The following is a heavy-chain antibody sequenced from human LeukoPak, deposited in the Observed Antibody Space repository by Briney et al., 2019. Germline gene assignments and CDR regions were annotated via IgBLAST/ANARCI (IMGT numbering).Heavy chain of an antibody. CDR1: GGSISSYY. CDR2: IYYSGST. CDR3: ARERDCSSTSCMGYFDY. V-gene: IGHV4-59*01. J-gene: IGHJ4*02. Sequence: PSETLSLTCTVSGGSISSYYWSWIRQPPGKGLEWIGYIYYSGSTNYNPSLKSRVTISVDTSKNQFSLKLSSVTAADTAVYYCARERDCSSTSCMGYFDYWGQGTLGTVSS. D-gene: IGHD2-2*01.